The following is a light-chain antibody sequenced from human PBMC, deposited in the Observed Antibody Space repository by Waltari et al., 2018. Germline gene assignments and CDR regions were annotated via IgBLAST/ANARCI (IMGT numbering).Light chain of an antibody. J-gene: IGLJ1*01. CDR1: ELPRKY. Sequence: SYELTQPPSVSVSPGQTARITCSGHELPRKYAYWFQQKSGQAPRLVLYEDTKRPSGIPGGFSGSSSGTVATLTITGAQVDDEADYYCYSSDSTGLRVFGGGTTVVVL. V-gene: IGLV3-10*01. CDR3: YSSDSTGLRV. CDR2: EDT.